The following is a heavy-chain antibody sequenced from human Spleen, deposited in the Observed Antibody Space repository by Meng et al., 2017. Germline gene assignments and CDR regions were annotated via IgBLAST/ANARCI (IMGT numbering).Heavy chain of an antibody. D-gene: IGHD3-10*01. Sequence: VALPQSGPGLVKPSRTLSLTCAISGDSVSSNSAAWNWIRQSPSRGLEWLGRTYYRSKWYHDYAVSVKSRVNINPDTSKNQFSLQLNSVSPEDTALYYCARDLRMVPSASTFDFWGQGTLVTVSS. CDR2: TYYRSKWYH. J-gene: IGHJ4*02. V-gene: IGHV6-1*02. CDR3: ARDLRMVPSASTFDF. CDR1: GDSVSSNSAA.